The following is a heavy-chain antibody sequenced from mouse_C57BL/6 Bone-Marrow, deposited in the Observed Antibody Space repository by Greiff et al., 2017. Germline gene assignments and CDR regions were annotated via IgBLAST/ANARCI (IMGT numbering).Heavy chain of an antibody. D-gene: IGHD2-4*01. Sequence: VQLQQPGAELVMPGASVKLSCKASGYTFTSYWMHWVKQRPGQGLEWIGEIDPSDSYTNYNQKFKGKSTLTVDKSSSTAYMQLSSLTSEDSAVXYCASGGELRPDYWGQGTTLTVSS. CDR1: GYTFTSYW. J-gene: IGHJ2*01. CDR3: ASGGELRPDY. CDR2: IDPSDSYT. V-gene: IGHV1-69*01.